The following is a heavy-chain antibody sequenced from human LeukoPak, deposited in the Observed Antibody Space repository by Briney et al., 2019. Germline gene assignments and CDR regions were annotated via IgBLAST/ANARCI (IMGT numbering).Heavy chain of an antibody. Sequence: GGSLRLSCVVSTFTKAWMNWVRQAPGKGLEWVGRIRSKADGGTTDYPAPVKGRFTISRDDSKTTLSLQMNSLKTEDTAVYYCSTGGSQYEGFESWGQGTLVIVSS. CDR1: TFTKAW. D-gene: IGHD1-26*01. J-gene: IGHJ4*02. V-gene: IGHV3-15*07. CDR2: IRSKADGGTT. CDR3: STGGSQYEGFES.